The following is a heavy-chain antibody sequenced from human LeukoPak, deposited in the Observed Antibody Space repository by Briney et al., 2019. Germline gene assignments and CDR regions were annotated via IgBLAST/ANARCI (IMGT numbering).Heavy chain of an antibody. D-gene: IGHD3-10*01. CDR1: GYTFTGYY. Sequence: ASVKVSCKASGYTFTGYYMHWVRQAPGQGLEWMGWINPNSGGTNYAQKFQGRVTMTRDTSISTDYMELSRLRSDDTAVYYCAREDYYGSGSSNWFDPWGQGTLVTVSS. CDR2: INPNSGGT. V-gene: IGHV1-2*02. J-gene: IGHJ5*02. CDR3: AREDYYGSGSSNWFDP.